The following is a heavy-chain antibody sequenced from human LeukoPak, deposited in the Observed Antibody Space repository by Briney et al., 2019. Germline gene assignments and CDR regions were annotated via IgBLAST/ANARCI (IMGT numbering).Heavy chain of an antibody. J-gene: IGHJ6*02. Sequence: ASVKVSCKASGYTFTSYGISWVRQAPGQGLEWMGWISAYNGNTNYAQKLQGRVTMTTDTSTSTAYMELGSLRSDDTAVYYCARVGCSSTSCYFGYYYYYYGMDVWGQGTTVTVSS. CDR2: ISAYNGNT. CDR3: ARVGCSSTSCYFGYYYYYYGMDV. V-gene: IGHV1-18*01. CDR1: GYTFTSYG. D-gene: IGHD2-2*01.